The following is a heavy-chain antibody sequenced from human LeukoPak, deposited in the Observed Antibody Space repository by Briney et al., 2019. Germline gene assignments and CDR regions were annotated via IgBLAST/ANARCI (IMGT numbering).Heavy chain of an antibody. Sequence: PGGSLRLSCAASGFTIRGYWMSWVRQPPGKGLEWIGEIYHSGSTNYNPSLKSRVTISVDKSKNQFSLKLSSVTAADTAVYYCARDTHASTKAFDIWGQGTMVTVSS. J-gene: IGHJ3*02. D-gene: IGHD2-2*01. CDR2: IYHSGST. CDR3: ARDTHASTKAFDI. V-gene: IGHV4-4*02. CDR1: GFTIRGYW.